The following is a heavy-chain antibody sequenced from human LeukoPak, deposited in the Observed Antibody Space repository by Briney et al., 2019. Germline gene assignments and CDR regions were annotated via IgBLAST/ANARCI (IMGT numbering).Heavy chain of an antibody. CDR1: GFTFSSYA. D-gene: IGHD3-22*01. J-gene: IGHJ4*02. Sequence: GRSLRLSCAASGFTFSSYAMHWVRQAPGKGLEWVAVISYDGSNKYYADSAKGRFTISRDNSKNTLYLQMNSLRAEDTAVYYCARDLYDSSGFSDYWGQGTLVTVSS. CDR2: ISYDGSNK. V-gene: IGHV3-30*01. CDR3: ARDLYDSSGFSDY.